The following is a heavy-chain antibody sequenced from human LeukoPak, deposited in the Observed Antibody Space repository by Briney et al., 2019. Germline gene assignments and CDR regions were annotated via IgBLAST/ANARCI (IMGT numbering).Heavy chain of an antibody. CDR1: GGSISSYY. CDR3: AGDYGGNSGV. J-gene: IGHJ4*02. CDR2: IYYSGST. D-gene: IGHD4-17*01. Sequence: SETLSLTRTVSGGSISSYYWSWIRQPPGKGLEWIGYIYYSGSTNYNPSLKSRVTISVDTSKNQFSLKLSSVTAADTAVYYCAGDYGGNSGVWGQGTLVTVSS. V-gene: IGHV4-59*01.